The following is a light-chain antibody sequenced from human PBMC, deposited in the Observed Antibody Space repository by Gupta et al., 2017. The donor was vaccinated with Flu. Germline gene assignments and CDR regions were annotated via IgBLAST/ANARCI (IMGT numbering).Light chain of an antibody. CDR2: DDA. CDR1: STNIGGRT. J-gene: IGLJ1*01. V-gene: IGLV1-44*01. Sequence: TIPCSGCSTNIGGRTVDWSHHLPGAAPRLLIDDDAQRTGGVPARVSASKSGTSASLAISGLQAGDEADYYCASWYNSRGGHYVFGTGTRVTVL. CDR3: ASWYNSRGGHYV.